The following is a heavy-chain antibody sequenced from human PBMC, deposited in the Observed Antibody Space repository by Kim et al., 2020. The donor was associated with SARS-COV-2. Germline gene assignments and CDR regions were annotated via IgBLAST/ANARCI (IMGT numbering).Heavy chain of an antibody. Sequence: AASVKGRFTISRYDSTSIASLQMNSLKTEDTAVYYCTRGGYSYGYAFDSWGQGTLVTVSS. J-gene: IGHJ4*02. CDR3: TRGGYSYGYAFDS. V-gene: IGHV3-49*02. D-gene: IGHD5-18*01.